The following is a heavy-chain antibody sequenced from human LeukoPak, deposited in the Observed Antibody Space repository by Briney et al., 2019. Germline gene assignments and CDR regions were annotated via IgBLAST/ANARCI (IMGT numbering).Heavy chain of an antibody. CDR3: AKSRVVDRRGYFDY. V-gene: IGHV3-23*01. J-gene: IGHJ4*02. CDR2: IGTGGDT. CDR1: GFTFNIYP. D-gene: IGHD2-15*01. Sequence: GDSLRLSCVASGFTFNIYPMTWVRQSPEKGLEWVSTIGTGGDTYYAASVKGRFTISRDDSKNTLYLQMHSLGAEDTAVYYCAKSRVVDRRGYFDYWGQGTLVTVSS.